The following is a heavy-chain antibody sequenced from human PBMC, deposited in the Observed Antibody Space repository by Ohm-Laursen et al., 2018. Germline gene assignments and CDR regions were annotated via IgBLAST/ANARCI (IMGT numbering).Heavy chain of an antibody. Sequence: GSLRLSCSASGFTFSSYWMHWVRQAPGKGLVWVSRINSDESITSYADSVKGRFTISRDNAKNTLYVQMNSLRAEDTAVYYCARSNNYGSGSYAFDIWGQGTMVTVSS. J-gene: IGHJ3*02. CDR1: GFTFSSYW. CDR3: ARSNNYGSGSYAFDI. CDR2: INSDESIT. D-gene: IGHD3-10*01. V-gene: IGHV3-74*01.